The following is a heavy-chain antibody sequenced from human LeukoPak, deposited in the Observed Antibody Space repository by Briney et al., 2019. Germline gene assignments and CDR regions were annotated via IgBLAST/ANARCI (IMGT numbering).Heavy chain of an antibody. D-gene: IGHD1-26*01. CDR3: AKDRTVGASYWCFDL. CDR1: GVTVSNYA. Sequence: GRSLTPSCVASGVTVSNYAMSWARQPPGKGLEWVSGISSSGSGGNTYYADAVKGRFTISRDSSRNRLFLHMNTLRAEDTAIHCCAKDRTVGASYWCFDLGGRGTLVTVSS. J-gene: IGHJ2*01. V-gene: IGHV3-23*01. CDR2: ISSSGSGGNT.